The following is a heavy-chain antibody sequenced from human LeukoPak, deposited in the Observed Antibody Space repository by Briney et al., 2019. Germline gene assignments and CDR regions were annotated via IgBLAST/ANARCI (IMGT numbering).Heavy chain of an antibody. D-gene: IGHD3-22*01. J-gene: IGHJ4*02. CDR1: GYSFTSYW. CDR3: ARGGGYYYDSSGYYYGY. Sequence: GESLKISCKGSGYSFTSYWIAWVRQAPGQRLEWMGWINAGNGNTKYSQKFQGRVTITRDTSASTAYMELSSLRSEDTAVYYCARGGGYYYDSSGYYYGYWGQGTLVTVSS. V-gene: IGHV1-3*01. CDR2: INAGNGNT.